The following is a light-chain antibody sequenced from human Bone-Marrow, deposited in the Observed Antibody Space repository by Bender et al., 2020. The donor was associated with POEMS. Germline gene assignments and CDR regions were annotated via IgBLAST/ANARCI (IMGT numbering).Light chain of an antibody. V-gene: IGLV3-21*04. CDR3: QVWDSTSDHVV. J-gene: IGLJ2*01. CDR1: NIGSKS. Sequence: SYVLTQPPALSVAPGKTARITCGGNNIGSKSVQWYRQKPGQAPVLVIYYDNARPSGIPERFSGSNSANTATLIIGGVEAGDEADYFCQVWDSTSDHVVFGGGTKVTVL. CDR2: YDN.